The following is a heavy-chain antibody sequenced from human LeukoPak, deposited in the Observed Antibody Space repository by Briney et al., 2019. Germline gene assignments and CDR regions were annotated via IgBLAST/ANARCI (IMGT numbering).Heavy chain of an antibody. Sequence: ASVKVSCKASGYTFTSYDINWVRQATGQGLEWMGWMNPNSGNTGYAQKFQGRVTITRNTSISTAYMVLRSLRSDDTAVYYCARDYPMVRGDFDYWGQGTLVTVSS. CDR1: GYTFTSYD. CDR2: MNPNSGNT. V-gene: IGHV1-8*03. CDR3: ARDYPMVRGDFDY. J-gene: IGHJ4*02. D-gene: IGHD3-10*01.